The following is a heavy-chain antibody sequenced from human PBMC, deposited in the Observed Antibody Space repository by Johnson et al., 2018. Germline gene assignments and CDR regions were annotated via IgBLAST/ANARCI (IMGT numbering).Heavy chain of an antibody. Sequence: VQLVQSGGGLVQPGGSLRLSCAASGFSFSEYSLNWVRQAPGKGPEWISHISSDNVIVYAESVKGRFTISRDNAKRSVHLQMNSLRDEDTAVYYCARDGYCGKGCYPRWFFDYWGQGSLVTVSS. CDR3: ARDGYCGKGCYPRWFFDY. D-gene: IGHD2-2*01. V-gene: IGHV3-48*02. CDR2: ISSDNVIV. CDR1: GFSFSEYS. J-gene: IGHJ4*02.